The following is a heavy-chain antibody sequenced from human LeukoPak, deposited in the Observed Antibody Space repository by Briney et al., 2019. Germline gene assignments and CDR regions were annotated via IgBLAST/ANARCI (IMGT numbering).Heavy chain of an antibody. J-gene: IGHJ6*02. D-gene: IGHD4-17*01. CDR1: GYTLTELS. CDR2: FDPEDGET. CDR3: ATPSNYGDYVSVPGYYYYYGMDV. V-gene: IGHV1-24*01. Sequence: ASVKVSCKVSGYTLTELSMHWVRQAPGKGLEWMGGFDPEDGETIYAQKFQGRVTMTEDTSTDTAYMELSGLRSEDTAVYYCATPSNYGDYVSVPGYYYYYGMDVWGQGTTVTVSS.